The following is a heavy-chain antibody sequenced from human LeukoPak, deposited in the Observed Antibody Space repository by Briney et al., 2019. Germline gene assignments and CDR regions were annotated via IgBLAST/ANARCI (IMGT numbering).Heavy chain of an antibody. CDR3: VRDKEVVTGIGWFDP. Sequence: PGGSLRLSCAASGFIFGKSWMHWVRQAPGKGLVWVSRIDSDGKSTNYADSVKGRFTISRDNAKNTLYLQMNSLRVEDTAVYYCVRDKEVVTGIGWFDPWGQGTLVTVSS. CDR2: IDSDGKST. CDR1: GFIFGKSW. D-gene: IGHD2-21*02. V-gene: IGHV3-74*01. J-gene: IGHJ5*02.